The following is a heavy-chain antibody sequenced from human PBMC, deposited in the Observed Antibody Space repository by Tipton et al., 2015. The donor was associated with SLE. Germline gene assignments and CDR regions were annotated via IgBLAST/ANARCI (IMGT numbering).Heavy chain of an antibody. D-gene: IGHD1-26*01. CDR2: IYDSGST. J-gene: IGHJ1*01. V-gene: IGHV4-59*01. CDR1: GGSISTYF. CDR3: ARGYSGSYLGLAEYFQH. Sequence: TLSLTCIVSGGSISTYFWTWIRQPPGKGLEWIGNIYDSGSTNYNPTLKRRVTISLDTSKNQISLKLTSVTAADTAVYYCARGYSGSYLGLAEYFQHWGQGTLVTVSS.